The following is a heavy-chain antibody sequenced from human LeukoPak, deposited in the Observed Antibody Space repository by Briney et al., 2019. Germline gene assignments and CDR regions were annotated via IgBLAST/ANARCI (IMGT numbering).Heavy chain of an antibody. J-gene: IGHJ4*02. CDR3: ASDAGYSSGWSY. Sequence: PSETLSLTCAVYGGSFSGYYWSWIRQPPGKGLEWIGEINHSGSTNYNPSLKSRVIMSVDTSKNQFSLKLSSVTAADTAVYYCASDAGYSSGWSYWGQGTLVTVSS. D-gene: IGHD6-19*01. CDR2: INHSGST. CDR1: GGSFSGYY. V-gene: IGHV4-34*01.